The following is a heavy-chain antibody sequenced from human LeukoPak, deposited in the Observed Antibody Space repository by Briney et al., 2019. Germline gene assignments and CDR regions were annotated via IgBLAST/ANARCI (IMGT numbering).Heavy chain of an antibody. CDR1: GFTFSTYV. J-gene: IGHJ4*02. V-gene: IGHV3-64D*06. Sequence: PGGSLRLSCSVSGFTFSTYVMHWVRQAPGKGLEYVLAISSNGDNTYYADSVKGRFTISRDNSKNTLYLQMSSLRADDTAVYYCVRGTDYWGQGTLVTVSS. CDR2: ISSNGDNT. CDR3: VRGTDY.